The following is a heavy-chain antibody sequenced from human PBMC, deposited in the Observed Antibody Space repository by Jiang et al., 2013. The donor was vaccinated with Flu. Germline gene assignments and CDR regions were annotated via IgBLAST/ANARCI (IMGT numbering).Heavy chain of an antibody. V-gene: IGHV5-10-1*01. CDR2: IDPSDSYT. D-gene: IGHD5-18*01. CDR1: IQLYQLL. CDR3: ARHQEDTAMVTYYYGMDV. Sequence: SCKGFWIQLYQLLDQLGAPDARKGLEWMGRIDPSDSYTNYSPSFQGHVTISADKSISTAYLQWSSLKASDTAMYYCARHQEDTAMVTYYYGMDVWGQGTTVTVSS. J-gene: IGHJ6*02.